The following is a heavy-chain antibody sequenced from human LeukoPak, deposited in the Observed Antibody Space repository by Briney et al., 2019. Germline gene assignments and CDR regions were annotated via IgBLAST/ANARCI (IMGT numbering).Heavy chain of an antibody. J-gene: IGHJ4*02. V-gene: IGHV3-30-3*01. D-gene: IGHD6-13*01. Sequence: GGSLRLSCAASGFTFSSYAMHWVRQAPGKGLEWVAVISYDGSNKYYADSVKGRFTISRDNSKNTLYLQMNSLRAEDTAVYYCARAYSSSWAYFDYWGQGTLVTVSS. CDR2: ISYDGSNK. CDR1: GFTFSSYA. CDR3: ARAYSSSWAYFDY.